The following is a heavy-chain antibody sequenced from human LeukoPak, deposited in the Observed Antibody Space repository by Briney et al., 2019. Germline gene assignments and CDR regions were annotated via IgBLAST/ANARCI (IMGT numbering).Heavy chain of an antibody. CDR1: GFPFNNYA. J-gene: IGHJ4*02. CDR2: ISGPGGTT. Sequence: GGSLRLSCAASGFPFNNYAMKWVRQAPGKGLEWVSSISGPGGTTYYADSVRGRFTISRDNSKNTLYLQLNSLSAEDTAVYYCAKTGGPWDWGQGTLVTVSS. V-gene: IGHV3-23*01. D-gene: IGHD7-27*01. CDR3: AKTGGPWD.